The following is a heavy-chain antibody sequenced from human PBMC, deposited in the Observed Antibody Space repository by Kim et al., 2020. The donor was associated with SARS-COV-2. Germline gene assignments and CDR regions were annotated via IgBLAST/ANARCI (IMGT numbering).Heavy chain of an antibody. CDR3: AKGTDWNPLFFFDS. J-gene: IGHJ4*02. D-gene: IGHD1-1*01. Sequence: AGSVRGRLTISRDKAKNTLYLHMNNVRVEDTAVYYCAKGTDWNPLFFFDSWGQGTLVTVSS. V-gene: IGHV3-23*01.